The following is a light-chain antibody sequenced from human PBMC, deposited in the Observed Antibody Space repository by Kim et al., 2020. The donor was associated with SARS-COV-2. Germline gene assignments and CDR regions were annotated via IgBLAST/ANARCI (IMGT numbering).Light chain of an antibody. Sequence: EIVLTQSPATLSLSPGERATLSCRASQSISSNLAWYQQKPGQAPRLLIYDASNRATGIPARFSGYGSGADFTLTISSLEPEDFAVYHCQQRSKWPLTFGGGTKLEIK. CDR3: QQRSKWPLT. CDR2: DAS. CDR1: QSISSN. V-gene: IGKV3-11*01. J-gene: IGKJ4*01.